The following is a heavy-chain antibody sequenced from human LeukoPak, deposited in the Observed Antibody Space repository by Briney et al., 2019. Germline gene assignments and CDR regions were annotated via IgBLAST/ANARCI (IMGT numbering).Heavy chain of an antibody. CDR2: INHSRRT. J-gene: IGHJ6*02. V-gene: IGHV4-34*01. CDR3: AKSEWDSVGPYYSFGMDV. D-gene: IGHD1-26*01. CDR1: GGSFTGFY. Sequence: SETLSLTCAVRGGSFTGFYWIWIRQPPGKGLEWIGEINHSRRTSYNPSLKSRVTISVDTSKNQFSLELTSVTAADTGVYYCAKSEWDSVGPYYSFGMDVWGQGTTVTVS.